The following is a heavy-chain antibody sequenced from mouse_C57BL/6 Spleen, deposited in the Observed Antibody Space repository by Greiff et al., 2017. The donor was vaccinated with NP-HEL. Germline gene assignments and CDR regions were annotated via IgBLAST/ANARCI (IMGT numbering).Heavy chain of an antibody. J-gene: IGHJ2*01. CDR1: GYTFTSYW. CDR2: IDPSDSYT. CDR3: ARFYYGSSYSDY. Sequence: VQLQQPGAELVMPGASVKLSCKASGYTFTSYWMHWVKQRPGQGLEWIGEIDPSDSYTNYNQKFKGKSTLTVDKSSSTAYMQLSSLTSEDSAVYYCARFYYGSSYSDYWGQGTTLTVSS. D-gene: IGHD1-1*01. V-gene: IGHV1-69*01.